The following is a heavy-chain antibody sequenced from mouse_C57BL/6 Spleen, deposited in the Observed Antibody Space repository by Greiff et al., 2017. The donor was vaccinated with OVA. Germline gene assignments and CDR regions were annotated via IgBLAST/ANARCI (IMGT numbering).Heavy chain of an antibody. CDR1: GYAFSSSW. V-gene: IGHV1-82*01. J-gene: IGHJ4*01. CDR3: ARRLLVVGDYYAMDY. CDR2: IYPGDGDT. Sequence: QVLLQQSGPELVKPGASVKISCKASGYAFSSSWMNWVKQRPGKGLEWIGRIYPGDGDTNYNGKFKGKATLTADKSSSTAYMQLSSLTSEDSAVYFCARRLLVVGDYYAMDYWGQGTSVTVSS. D-gene: IGHD2-3*01.